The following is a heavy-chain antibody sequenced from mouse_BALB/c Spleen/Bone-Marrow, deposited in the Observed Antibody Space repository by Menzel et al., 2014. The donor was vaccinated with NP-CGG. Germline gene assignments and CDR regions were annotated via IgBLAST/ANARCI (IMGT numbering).Heavy chain of an antibody. CDR2: IYPGDGST. Sequence: VQLQQSGPELVKPGAFVKISCKASGYTFTSYDINWVKQRPGQGLEWIGWIYPGDGSTKYNEKFKGKATLTADKSSSTAYMQLSSLTSENSAVYFCARSGNYYGNYYWYFDVWGAGTTVTVSS. V-gene: IGHV1S56*01. J-gene: IGHJ1*01. D-gene: IGHD2-1*01. CDR3: ARSGNYYGNYYWYFDV. CDR1: GYTFTSYD.